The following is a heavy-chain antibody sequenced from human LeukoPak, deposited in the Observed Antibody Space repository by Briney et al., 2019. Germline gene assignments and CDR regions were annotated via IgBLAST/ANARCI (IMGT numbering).Heavy chain of an antibody. J-gene: IGHJ5*02. V-gene: IGHV1-8*01. CDR1: GYTFTTYG. D-gene: IGHD2-15*01. CDR3: ARPRKYCSGGSCYDWFDP. Sequence: AASVKVSCKASGYTFTTYGINWVRQAPGQGLEWMGWMNPNSGNTGYAQKFQDRVTMTRNTSISTAYMELSSLRSEDMAVYYCARPRKYCSGGSCYDWFDPWGQGTLVTVSS. CDR2: MNPNSGNT.